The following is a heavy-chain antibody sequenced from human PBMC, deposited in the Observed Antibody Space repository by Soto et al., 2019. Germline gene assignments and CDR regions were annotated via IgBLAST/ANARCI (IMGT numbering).Heavy chain of an antibody. CDR3: AKVRAKGSWNSQAFDY. V-gene: IGHV3-23*01. Sequence: PGGSLRLSCAASGFTFSSYAMIWVRQAPGKGLEWVSAISGSSGSTYYADSVKGRFTISRDTSKNTLYLQMNSLRAEDTAIYYCAKVRAKGSWNSQAFDYWGQGTQVTVSS. J-gene: IGHJ4*02. CDR1: GFTFSSYA. CDR2: ISGSSGST. D-gene: IGHD1-7*01.